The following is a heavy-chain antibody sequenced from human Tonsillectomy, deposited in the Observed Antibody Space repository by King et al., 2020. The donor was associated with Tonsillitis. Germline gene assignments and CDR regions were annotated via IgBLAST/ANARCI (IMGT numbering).Heavy chain of an antibody. CDR1: GFTFDDYA. CDR3: AKDRTPSQRYSYGSDY. V-gene: IGHV3-43D*03. CDR2: ISWDGGST. Sequence: VQLVESGGVVVQPGGSLRLSCAASGFTFDDYAMHWVRQAPGKGLEWVSLISWDGGSTYYADSVKGRFTISRDNSKNSLYLQMNSLRAEDTALYYCAKDRTPSQRYSYGSDYWGQGTLVTVSS. J-gene: IGHJ4*02. D-gene: IGHD5-18*01.